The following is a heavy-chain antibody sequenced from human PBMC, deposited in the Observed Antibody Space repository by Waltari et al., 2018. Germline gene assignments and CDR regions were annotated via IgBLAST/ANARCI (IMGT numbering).Heavy chain of an antibody. CDR3: ATLPYSSSWYDLGYYFDY. J-gene: IGHJ4*02. V-gene: IGHV1-69-2*01. CDR1: GYTFTDYY. Sequence: EVQLVQSGAEVKKPGATVKISCKVSGYTFTDYYMHWVQQAPGKGLEWMGLVDPEDGETKYAEKFQGRVTITADTSTDTAYMELSSLRSEDTAVYYCATLPYSSSWYDLGYYFDYWGQGTLVTVSS. D-gene: IGHD6-13*01. CDR2: VDPEDGET.